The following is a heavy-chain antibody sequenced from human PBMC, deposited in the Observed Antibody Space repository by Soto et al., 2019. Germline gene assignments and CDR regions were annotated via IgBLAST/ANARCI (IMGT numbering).Heavy chain of an antibody. J-gene: IGHJ4*02. CDR3: AKDRGFDPTAYYFDF. D-gene: IGHD2-21*01. CDR1: GFRSDDYA. V-gene: IGHV3-9*02. CDR2: INWNSGNI. Sequence: EVQLVESGGGLVQPGGSLRLSCAASGFRSDDYAMHWVRQAPGRGLEWVSTINWNSGNIDYADSVKGRFTISRDNAKNSLYLQMNSLRAEDTALYYCAKDRGFDPTAYYFDFWGQGTLVTVSS.